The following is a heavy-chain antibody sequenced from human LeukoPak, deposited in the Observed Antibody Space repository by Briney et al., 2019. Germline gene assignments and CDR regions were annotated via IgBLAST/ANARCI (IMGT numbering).Heavy chain of an antibody. V-gene: IGHV1-2*02. Sequence: GASVKVSCKASGYTFTGYYIHWVRQAPGQGLEWMAWINPNSGGTNYAQKFQGRVTMTGDTSISTAYMELSRLRSDDTAVYYCARGETTVTYFDYWGQGTLVTVSS. D-gene: IGHD4-17*01. CDR1: GYTFTGYY. CDR3: ARGETTVTYFDY. J-gene: IGHJ4*02. CDR2: INPNSGGT.